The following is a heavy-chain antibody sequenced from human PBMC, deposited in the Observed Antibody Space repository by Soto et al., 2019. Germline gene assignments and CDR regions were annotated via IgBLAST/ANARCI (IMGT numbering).Heavy chain of an antibody. J-gene: IGHJ5*02. CDR2: ISYDGSNK. Sequence: GGSLRLSCAASGFTFSSYGMHWVHQAPGKGLEWVAVISYDGSNKYYADSVKGRFTISRDNSKNTLYLQMNSLRAEDTAVYYCAKASSIAARPRGWLWFDPWGQGTLVTVSS. D-gene: IGHD6-6*01. CDR3: AKASSIAARPRGWLWFDP. CDR1: GFTFSSYG. V-gene: IGHV3-30*18.